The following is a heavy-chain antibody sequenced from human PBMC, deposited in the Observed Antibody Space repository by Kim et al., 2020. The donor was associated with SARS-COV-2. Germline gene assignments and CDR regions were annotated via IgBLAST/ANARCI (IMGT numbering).Heavy chain of an antibody. D-gene: IGHD3-3*01. V-gene: IGHV4-39*01. CDR2: IYYSGST. CDR1: GGSISSSSYY. J-gene: IGHJ4*02. CDR3: ARLPGLRFLEWPYYFDY. Sequence: SETLSLTCTVSGGSISSSSYYWGWIRQPPGKGLEWIGSIYYSGSTYYNPSLKSRVTISVDTSKNQFSLKLSSVTAADTAVYYCARLPGLRFLEWPYYFDYWGQGTLVTVSS.